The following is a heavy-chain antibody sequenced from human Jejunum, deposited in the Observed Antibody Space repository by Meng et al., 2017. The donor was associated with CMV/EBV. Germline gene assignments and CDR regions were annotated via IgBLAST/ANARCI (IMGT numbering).Heavy chain of an antibody. V-gene: IGHV3-74*01. D-gene: IGHD3-16*02. J-gene: IGHJ4*02. CDR3: ARGRYTAVDH. Sequence: SCSASGFTFGSYWMPWVRQAPGKGLVWVSRISSDGSTTTYADSVKGRFTISRDNAKNTLFLQMSSLRAEDTAMYYCARGRYTAVDHWGQGTLVTVSS. CDR1: GFTFGSYW. CDR2: ISSDGSTT.